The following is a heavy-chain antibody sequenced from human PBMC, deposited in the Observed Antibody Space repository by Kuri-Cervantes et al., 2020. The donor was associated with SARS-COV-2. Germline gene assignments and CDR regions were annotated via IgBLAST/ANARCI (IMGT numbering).Heavy chain of an antibody. CDR1: GYTFTGYY. CDR3: ATVHTLYYAHYFDY. D-gene: IGHD1-26*01. J-gene: IGHJ4*02. Sequence: ASVKVSCKASGYTFTGYYMHWVRQAPGQGLEWMGWINPNSGGTNYAQKFQGRVTMTEDTSTDTAYMELSSLRSEDTAVYYCATVHTLYYAHYFDYWGQGTLVTVSS. CDR2: INPNSGGT. V-gene: IGHV1-2*02.